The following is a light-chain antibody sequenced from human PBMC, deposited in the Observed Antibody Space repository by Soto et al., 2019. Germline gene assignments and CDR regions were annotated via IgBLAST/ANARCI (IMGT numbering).Light chain of an antibody. CDR1: QSLLHSNGYNY. V-gene: IGKV2-28*01. Sequence: DIVMTQSPLSLPVTPGEPASISCRSSQSLLHSNGYNYLDWYLQQPGQSPQLLIYLGSNRASGVPARFSGSGSGTDFTLKISRVEAEDVGVYECIQARQTPTVRQGPRVEIK. J-gene: IGKJ1*01. CDR2: LGS. CDR3: IQARQTPT.